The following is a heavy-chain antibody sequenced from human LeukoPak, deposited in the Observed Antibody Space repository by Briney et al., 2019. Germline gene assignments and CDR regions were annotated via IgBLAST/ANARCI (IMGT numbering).Heavy chain of an antibody. D-gene: IGHD2-2*01. J-gene: IGHJ5*02. CDR1: GGSISSSSYY. CDR3: ARRGWDPHCSSTSCYGVNWFDP. V-gene: IGHV4-39*01. Sequence: PSETLSLTCTVSGGSISSSSYYWGWIRQPPGKGLEWIGSIYYSGSTYYNPSLKSRVTISVDTSKNQFSLKLSSVTAADTAVYYCARRGWDPHCSSTSCYGVNWFDPWGQGTLVTVSS. CDR2: IYYSGST.